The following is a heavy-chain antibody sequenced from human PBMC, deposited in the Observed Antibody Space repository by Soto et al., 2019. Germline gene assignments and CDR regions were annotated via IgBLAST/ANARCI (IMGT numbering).Heavy chain of an antibody. J-gene: IGHJ4*02. V-gene: IGHV1-69*01. CDR2: IIPIFGTA. D-gene: IGHD6-13*01. CDR1: GGTFSSYA. Sequence: QVQLVQSGAEVKKPGSSVKVSCKASGGTFSSYAISWVRQAPGQGLEWMGGIIPIFGTANYAQKFQGRVTITADESTSTAYMELSSLRSEDTSVYYCASAPYSYSSSPFDYWGQGTLVTVSS. CDR3: ASAPYSYSSSPFDY.